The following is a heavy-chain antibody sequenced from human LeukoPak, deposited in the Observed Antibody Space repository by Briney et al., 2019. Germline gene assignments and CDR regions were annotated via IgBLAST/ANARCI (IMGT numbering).Heavy chain of an antibody. CDR2: MNPNSGNT. V-gene: IGHV1-8*01. Sequence: ASVKVSCKASGYTFTSYDINWVRQATGQGLEWMGWMNPNSGNTGYAQKFQGRVTMTRNTSISTAYMELSGLRSEDTAVYYCARVPGRDIVVVPADDAFDIWGQGTMVTVSS. CDR1: GYTFTSYD. J-gene: IGHJ3*02. CDR3: ARVPGRDIVVVPADDAFDI. D-gene: IGHD2-2*01.